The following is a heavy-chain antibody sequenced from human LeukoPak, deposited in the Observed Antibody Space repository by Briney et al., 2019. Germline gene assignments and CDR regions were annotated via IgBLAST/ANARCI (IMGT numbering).Heavy chain of an antibody. CDR3: AKDWDYYGSGSYGFDP. V-gene: IGHV3-9*01. Sequence: SLRLSCAASGFTFDNYAMHWVRQAPGKGLEWVSGISWNSGSIGYADSVKGRFTISRDNAKNSLYLQMNSLRAEDTALYYCAKDWDYYGSGSYGFDPWGQGTLVTVSS. J-gene: IGHJ5*02. D-gene: IGHD3-10*01. CDR2: ISWNSGSI. CDR1: GFTFDNYA.